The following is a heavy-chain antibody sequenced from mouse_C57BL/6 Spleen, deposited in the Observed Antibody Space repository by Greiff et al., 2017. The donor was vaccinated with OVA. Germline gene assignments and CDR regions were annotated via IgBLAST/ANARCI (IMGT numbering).Heavy chain of an antibody. J-gene: IGHJ1*03. Sequence: QVQLQQPGAELVRPGSSVKLSCKASGYTFTSYWMHWVKQRPIQGLEWIGNIDPSDSETHYNQKFKDKATLTVDKSSSTAYMQLSSLTSEDSAVYYCAREDYGSSYGWYFDVWGTGTTVTVSS. CDR3: AREDYGSSYGWYFDV. D-gene: IGHD1-1*01. V-gene: IGHV1-52*01. CDR1: GYTFTSYW. CDR2: IDPSDSET.